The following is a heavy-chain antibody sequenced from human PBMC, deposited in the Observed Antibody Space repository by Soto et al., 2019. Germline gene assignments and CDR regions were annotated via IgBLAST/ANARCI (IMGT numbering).Heavy chain of an antibody. D-gene: IGHD3-10*01. CDR2: IDRSGRT. J-gene: IGHJ5*02. CDR3: ATWGRGALIQNWFDP. Sequence: QVHLQQWGAGLLKPSETLSLTCAVYGGSFSDDASSSDWYWNWIRQSPGKGLEWIGEIDRSGRTKYNPSLKSRVSISVDTSKNQFSLKLSSVTAADTGVYYCATWGRGALIQNWFDPWGQGTLVTVSS. CDR1: GGSFSDDASSSDWY. V-gene: IGHV4-38-2*01.